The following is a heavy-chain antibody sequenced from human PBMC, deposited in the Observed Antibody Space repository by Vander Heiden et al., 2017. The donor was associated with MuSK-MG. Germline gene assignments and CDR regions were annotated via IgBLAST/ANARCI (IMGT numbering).Heavy chain of an antibody. J-gene: IGHJ5*02. CDR3: LGGAT. CDR2: IKQDGREK. D-gene: IGHD1-26*01. Sequence: GGGRVQPGGSLRLSCAASGFTFSRYWMSWVRQAPGKGLEWVANIKQDGREKYYVDSVKGRFTISRDNAKKSLYLQMNSLRAEDTAVYYCLGGATWGQGTLVTVSS. V-gene: IGHV3-7*01. CDR1: GFTFSRYW.